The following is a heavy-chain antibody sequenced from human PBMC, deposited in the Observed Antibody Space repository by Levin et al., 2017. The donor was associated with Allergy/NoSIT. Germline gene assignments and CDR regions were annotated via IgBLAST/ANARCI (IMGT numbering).Heavy chain of an antibody. V-gene: IGHV4-4*02. CDR2: IYHSGST. CDR3: ARVAAAHYFLVHAGLRYFDWYDNWFDP. D-gene: IGHD3-9*01. Sequence: PSETLSLTCAVSGGSISSSNWWSWVRQPPGKGLEWIGEIYHSGSTNYNPSLKSRVTISVDKSKNQFSLKLSSVTAADTAVYYCARVAAAHYFLVHAGLRYFDWYDNWFDPWGQGTLVTVSS. J-gene: IGHJ5*02. CDR1: GGSISSSNW.